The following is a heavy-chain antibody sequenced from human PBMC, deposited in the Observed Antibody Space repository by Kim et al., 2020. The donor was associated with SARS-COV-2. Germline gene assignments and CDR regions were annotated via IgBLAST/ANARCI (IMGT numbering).Heavy chain of an antibody. CDR1: GGSLSGYF. CDR3: ASEGEGTCRTSRCSRFVH. Sequence: SETLSLTCAVSGGSLSGYFWSWVRQSPGKPLEWIGYIYYRGNTKYTPSLASRLDMSVDTSKNQLSLNLAAVTAADTAIYYCASEGEGTCRTSRCSRFVHWGKGALVTVST. CDR2: IYYRGNT. J-gene: IGHJ4*02. V-gene: IGHV4-59*12. D-gene: IGHD3-16*01.